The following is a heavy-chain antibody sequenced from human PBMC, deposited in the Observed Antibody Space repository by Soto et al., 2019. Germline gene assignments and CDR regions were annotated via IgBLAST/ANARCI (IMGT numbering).Heavy chain of an antibody. D-gene: IGHD4-17*01. CDR3: ARDIRTMTTFRFDP. Sequence: ASVKVSCKASGYTFTGSYIHWVRQAPGQGLEWMGWINPNRGGTNYAQKFQGRVTMTRDTSISTAYMELTRLTSDDTAVYYCARDIRTMTTFRFDPWGQGTLVTVSS. CDR1: GYTFTGSY. CDR2: INPNRGGT. J-gene: IGHJ5*02. V-gene: IGHV1-2*02.